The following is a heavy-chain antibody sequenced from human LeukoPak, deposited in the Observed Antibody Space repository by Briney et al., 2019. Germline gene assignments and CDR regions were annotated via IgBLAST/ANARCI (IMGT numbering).Heavy chain of an antibody. CDR2: IYSGGST. V-gene: IGHV3-53*01. CDR3: ARDLLSLGAAGPSWYFDL. D-gene: IGHD6-13*01. J-gene: IGHJ2*01. CDR1: RFTVSSNY. Sequence: PGGSLRLSCAASRFTVSSNYMSWVRQAPGKGLEWVSVIYSGGSTYYADSVKGRFTISRDNSKNTLYLQMNSLRAEDTAVYYCARDLLSLGAAGPSWYFDLWGRGTLVTVSS.